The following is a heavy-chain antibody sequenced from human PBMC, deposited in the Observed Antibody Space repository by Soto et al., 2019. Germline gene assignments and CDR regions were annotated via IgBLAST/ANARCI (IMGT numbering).Heavy chain of an antibody. J-gene: IGHJ3*02. V-gene: IGHV3-15*07. Sequence: GGSLRLSCAASGFTFSNAWMNWVRQAPGKGLEWVGRIKSKTDGGTKDYAAPVKGRFTISRDDSKNTWYLQMNSLKTEDTAVYYCTTDGGKYYYDSSGYYPLPAFDIWGQGTMVTVSS. CDR3: TTDGGKYYYDSSGYYPLPAFDI. CDR1: GFTFSNAW. D-gene: IGHD3-22*01. CDR2: IKSKTDGGTK.